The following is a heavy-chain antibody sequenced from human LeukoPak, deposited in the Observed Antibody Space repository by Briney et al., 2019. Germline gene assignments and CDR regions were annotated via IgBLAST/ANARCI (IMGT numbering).Heavy chain of an antibody. J-gene: IGHJ4*02. CDR1: GGSIYSTTFY. Sequence: SETLSLTCTVSGGSIYSTTFYWGWIRQPPGTGLEWIGSMYYDGSTYHNPSLKSRVTISVDTSNNQFSLKLTSVTAADTAVYFCARRSDSGSDDGEDYFDYWGQGTLDTVPS. CDR2: MYYDGST. V-gene: IGHV4-39*01. CDR3: ARRSDSGSDDGEDYFDY. D-gene: IGHD1-26*01.